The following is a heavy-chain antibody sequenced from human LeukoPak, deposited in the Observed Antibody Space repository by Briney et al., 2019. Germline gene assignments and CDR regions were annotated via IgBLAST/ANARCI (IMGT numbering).Heavy chain of an antibody. CDR1: GYNFRDHY. V-gene: IGHV1-46*01. D-gene: IGHD3-10*01. J-gene: IGHJ5*02. CDR3: ARDYYGSGSHNWFDP. Sequence: GASVKVSCKTSGYNFRDHYIHWVRQAPGQGLEWMGIINPSGGSTSYAQKFQGRVTMTRDMSTSTVYMELSSLRSEDTAVYYCARDYYGSGSHNWFDPWGQGTLVTVSS. CDR2: INPSGGST.